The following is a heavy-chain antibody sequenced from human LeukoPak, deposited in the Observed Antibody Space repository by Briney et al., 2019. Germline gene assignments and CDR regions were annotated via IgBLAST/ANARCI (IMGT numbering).Heavy chain of an antibody. J-gene: IGHJ4*02. Sequence: SETLSLTCAVYGGSLSGYYWSWIRQPPGKGLEWIGEINHSGSTNYNPSLKSRVTISVDTSKNQFSLKLSSVTAADTAVYYCARGRRYYDFWSGYAYWGQGTLVTVSS. D-gene: IGHD3-3*01. CDR2: INHSGST. CDR1: GGSLSGYY. CDR3: ARGRRYYDFWSGYAY. V-gene: IGHV4-34*01.